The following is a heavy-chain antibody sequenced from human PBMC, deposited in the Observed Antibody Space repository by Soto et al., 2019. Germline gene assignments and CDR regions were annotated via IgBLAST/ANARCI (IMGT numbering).Heavy chain of an antibody. V-gene: IGHV3-13*01. CDR3: ARDRYNWNDDPSDDYYYYYGMDV. CDR1: GFTFSSYD. D-gene: IGHD1-20*01. CDR2: IGTAGDT. J-gene: IGHJ6*02. Sequence: GGSLRLSCAASGFTFSSYDMHWVRQATGKGLEWVSAIGTAGDTYYPGSVKGRFTISRVNAKNSLYLQMNSLRAEDTAVYYCARDRYNWNDDPSDDYYYYYGMDVWGQGTTVTVSS.